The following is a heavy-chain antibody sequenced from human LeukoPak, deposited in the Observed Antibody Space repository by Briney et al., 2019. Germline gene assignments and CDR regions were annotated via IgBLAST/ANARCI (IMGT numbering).Heavy chain of an antibody. J-gene: IGHJ4*02. Sequence: PGGSLILSCAASGFTFDNYAMHWVRQAPGKGLEWVSHITWDGNIAYYADSVKGRFTISRDNSKNSMFLQMNRLRPDDTALYYCAKAAEGVVVPAAGFEYWGQGTLVTVSS. CDR2: ITWDGNIA. CDR1: GFTFDNYA. D-gene: IGHD2-2*01. CDR3: AKAAEGVVVPAAGFEY. V-gene: IGHV3-43D*04.